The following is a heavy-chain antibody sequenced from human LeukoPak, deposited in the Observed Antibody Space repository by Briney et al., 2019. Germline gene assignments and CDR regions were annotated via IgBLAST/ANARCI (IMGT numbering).Heavy chain of an antibody. J-gene: IGHJ4*02. CDR1: GGSISSYSFY. V-gene: IGHV4-39*01. CDR3: ARQGRGGDQNYYDSSGYYLSPDY. Sequence: PSETLSLTCTVSGGSISSYSFYWGWIRQPPGKGLEWIGSIYYSGSTYYNPSLKSRVTISVDTSKNQFSLKLSSVTAADTAVYYCARQGRGGDQNYYDSSGYYLSPDYWGQGTLVTVSS. CDR2: IYYSGST. D-gene: IGHD3-22*01.